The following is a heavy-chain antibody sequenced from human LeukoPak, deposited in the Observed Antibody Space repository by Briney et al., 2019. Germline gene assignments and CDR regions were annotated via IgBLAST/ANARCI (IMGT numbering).Heavy chain of an antibody. CDR3: ARAGGWGYSSSSGYYFDY. CDR1: GFIFSHYG. D-gene: IGHD6-6*01. CDR2: ISSSSSYI. Sequence: GGTLRLSCAASGFIFSHYGMNWVRQAPGKGLEWVSSISSSSSYIYYADSVKGRFTISRDNAKNSLYLQMNSLRAEDTAVYYCARAGGWGYSSSSGYYFDYWGQGTLVTVSS. V-gene: IGHV3-21*01. J-gene: IGHJ4*02.